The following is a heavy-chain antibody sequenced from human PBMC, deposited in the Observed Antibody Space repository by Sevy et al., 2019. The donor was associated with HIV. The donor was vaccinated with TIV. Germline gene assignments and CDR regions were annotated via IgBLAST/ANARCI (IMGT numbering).Heavy chain of an antibody. Sequence: GGSLRLSCAASGFTFSMYAMSWVRQAPGKGLEWVSGITGSGTGSAGSGGSTHYADSVKGRFTVSRDNSKNTQYLQMNSLRAEDTAVYYCAIFYSYGSGTDYNGMDVWGQGTTVTVSS. J-gene: IGHJ6*02. CDR3: AIFYSYGSGTDYNGMDV. CDR2: ITGSGTGSAGSGGST. V-gene: IGHV3-23*01. CDR1: GFTFSMYA. D-gene: IGHD3-10*01.